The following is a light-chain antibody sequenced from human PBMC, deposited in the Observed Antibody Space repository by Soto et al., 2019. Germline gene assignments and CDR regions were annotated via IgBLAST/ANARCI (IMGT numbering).Light chain of an antibody. V-gene: IGLV2-14*01. Sequence: ALTQPASVSGSPGQSITISCTGTSSDVGGYNYVSWYQQHPGKAPKLMIYDVSNRPSGVSDRFSGSKSGNTASLTISGLQADDEADYYCSSYTSSSTLVYVFGSGTKVTVL. CDR1: SSDVGGYNY. CDR2: DVS. J-gene: IGLJ1*01. CDR3: SSYTSSSTLVYV.